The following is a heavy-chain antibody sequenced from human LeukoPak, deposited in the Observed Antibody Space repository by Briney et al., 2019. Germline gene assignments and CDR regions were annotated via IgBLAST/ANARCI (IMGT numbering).Heavy chain of an antibody. CDR1: GGSISSYY. Sequence: PSETLSLTCTVSGGSISSYYWSWIRQPPGKGLEWIGYIYYSGSTNYNPSLKSRVTISVDTSKNQFSLKLSSVTAADTAVYYCARSNFQDSGFDYWGQGTLVTVSS. CDR3: ARSNFQDSGFDY. CDR2: IYYSGST. J-gene: IGHJ4*02. V-gene: IGHV4-59*01. D-gene: IGHD3-10*01.